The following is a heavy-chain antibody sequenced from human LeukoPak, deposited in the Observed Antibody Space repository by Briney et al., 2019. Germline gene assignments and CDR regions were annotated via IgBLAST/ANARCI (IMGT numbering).Heavy chain of an antibody. D-gene: IGHD1-26*01. CDR1: GFTVSSNY. CDR3: ARGGSYFDY. J-gene: IGHJ4*02. Sequence: PGGSLRLSCAASGFTVSSNYMSWVRQAPGKGLEWVASISSSSNYIYYVDSVKGRFTISRDNAKNSLYLQMNSLRAEDTAVYYCARGGSYFDYWGQGTLVTVSS. CDR2: ISSSSNYI. V-gene: IGHV3-21*01.